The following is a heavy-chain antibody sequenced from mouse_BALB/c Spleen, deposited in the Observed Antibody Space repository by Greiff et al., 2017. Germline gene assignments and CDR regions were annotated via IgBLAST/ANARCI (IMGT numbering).Heavy chain of an antibody. J-gene: IGHJ4*01. V-gene: IGHV2-9*02. CDR2: IWAGGST. CDR1: GFSLTSYG. Sequence: VHLVESGPGLVAPSQSLSITCTVSGFSLTSYGVHWVRQPPGKGLEWLGVIWAGGSTNYNSALMSRLSISKDNSKSQVFLKMNRLQTDDTAMYYCARDSAMDYWGQGTSVTVSS. CDR3: ARDSAMDY.